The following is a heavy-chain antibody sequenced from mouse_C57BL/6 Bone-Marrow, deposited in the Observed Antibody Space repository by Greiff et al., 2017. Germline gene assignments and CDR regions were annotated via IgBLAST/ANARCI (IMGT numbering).Heavy chain of an antibody. V-gene: IGHV1-19*01. CDR3: AREGVYYDYQDAMDY. CDR1: GYTFTDYY. CDR2: INPYNGGT. J-gene: IGHJ4*01. D-gene: IGHD2-4*01. Sequence: EVQLQQPGPVLVKPGASVKMSCKASGYTFTDYYMNWVKQSHGKSLEWIGVINPYNGGTSYNQKFKGKATLTVDKSSSTAYMELNSLTSEDSAVYYCAREGVYYDYQDAMDYWGQGTSVTVSS.